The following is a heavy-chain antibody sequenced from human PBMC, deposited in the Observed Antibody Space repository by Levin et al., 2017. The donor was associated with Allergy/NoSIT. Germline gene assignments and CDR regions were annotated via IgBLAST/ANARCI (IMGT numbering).Heavy chain of an antibody. Sequence: SETLSLTCTVSGGSISSSSYYWGWIRQPPGKGLEWIGSIYYSGSTYYNPSLKSRVTISVDTSKNQFSLKLSSVTAADTAVYYCATGGGYYYDSRLAWPHREDYWGQGTLVTVSS. J-gene: IGHJ4*02. V-gene: IGHV4-39*01. CDR3: ATGGGYYYDSRLAWPHREDY. CDR2: IYYSGST. D-gene: IGHD3-22*01. CDR1: GGSISSSSYY.